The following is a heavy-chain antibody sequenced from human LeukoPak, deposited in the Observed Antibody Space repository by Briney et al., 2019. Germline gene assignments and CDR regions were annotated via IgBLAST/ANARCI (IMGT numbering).Heavy chain of an antibody. CDR1: GITFSSYA. Sequence: GGSLRLSCAASGITFSSYAMHWVRQAPGKGLEWVAVISYDGSNKYYADSVKGRFTISRDNSKNTLYLQMNSLRAEDTAVYYCAREEVEAFDIWGQGTMVTVSS. J-gene: IGHJ3*02. CDR2: ISYDGSNK. CDR3: AREEVEAFDI. V-gene: IGHV3-30-3*01.